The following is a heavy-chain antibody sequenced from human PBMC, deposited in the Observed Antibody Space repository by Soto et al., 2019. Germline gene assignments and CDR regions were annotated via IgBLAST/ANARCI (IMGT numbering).Heavy chain of an antibody. CDR1: GFTFSSYW. J-gene: IGHJ6*02. V-gene: IGHV3-7*01. Sequence: SLRLSCAASGFTFSSYWMSWVRQAPGKGLEWVANVKQDGSEKYYVDSVKGRFTISRDNAKNSLYLQMNSLRAEDTAVYYCARDSRYVWGSYRYYYGMDVWGQGTTVTVSS. CDR2: VKQDGSEK. CDR3: ARDSRYVWGSYRYYYGMDV. D-gene: IGHD3-16*02.